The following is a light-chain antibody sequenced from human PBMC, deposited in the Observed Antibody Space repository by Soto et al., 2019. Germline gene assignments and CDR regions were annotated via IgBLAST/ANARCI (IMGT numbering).Light chain of an antibody. CDR3: QQFNSYPIT. CDR2: DVS. J-gene: IGKJ5*01. CDR1: QDIRGA. V-gene: IGKV1-13*02. Sequence: IQVTQSPSSLSASVGDRVTITCRASQDIRGALAWYQQKPGKAPKLLIYDVSTLESGVPSRLSGSGSGTEFTLTITSLQPEDFGTYYCQQFNSYPITFGHGTRLEIK.